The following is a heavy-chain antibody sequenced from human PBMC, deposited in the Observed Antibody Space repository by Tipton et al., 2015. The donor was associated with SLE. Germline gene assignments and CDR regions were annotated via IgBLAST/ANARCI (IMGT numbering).Heavy chain of an antibody. CDR1: GGSFSGYY. J-gene: IGHJ4*02. D-gene: IGHD6-19*01. CDR3: ARAPGYSSGWYS. V-gene: IGHV4-34*01. CDR2: INHSGST. Sequence: TLSLTCAVYGGSFSGYYWSWIRQPPGKGLEWIGEINHSGSTNYNPSLKSRVTISVDTSKNQFSLKLSSATAADTAVYYCARAPGYSSGWYSWGQGTLVTVSS.